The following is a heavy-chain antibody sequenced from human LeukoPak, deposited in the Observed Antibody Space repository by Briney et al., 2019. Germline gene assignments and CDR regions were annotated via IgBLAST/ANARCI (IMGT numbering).Heavy chain of an antibody. CDR2: TYYRSKWYN. CDR1: GDSVSGETVA. CDR3: ARENRETPLTAYGMDV. D-gene: IGHD1-26*01. V-gene: IGHV6-1*01. J-gene: IGHJ6*02. Sequence: SQTLSLTCAISGDSVSGETVAWNWFRQSPSRGLEWLGRTYYRSKWYNDYAVSVKSRITINPDTSKNQFSLQLNSVTPEDTAVYYCARENRETPLTAYGMDVWGQGTTVTVSS.